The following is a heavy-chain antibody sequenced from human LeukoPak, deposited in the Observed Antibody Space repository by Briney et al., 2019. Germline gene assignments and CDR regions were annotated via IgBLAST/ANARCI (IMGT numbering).Heavy chain of an antibody. V-gene: IGHV3-7*01. J-gene: IGHJ4*02. CDR2: IKQDGSEK. D-gene: IGHD3-22*01. Sequence: PSETLSLTCTVSGGSISSYYWSWIRQPPGKGLEWVANIKQDGSEKYYVASVKRRFTISRDNAKNSLYLQMNSLRAEATAVYYCARGTYYYDSSGYYWSRAQITAPDYWGQGTLVTVSS. CDR1: GGSISSYY. CDR3: ARGTYYYDSSGYYWSRAQITAPDY.